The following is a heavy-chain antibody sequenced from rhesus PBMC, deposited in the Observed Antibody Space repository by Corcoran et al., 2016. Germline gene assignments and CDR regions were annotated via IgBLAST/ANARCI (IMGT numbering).Heavy chain of an antibody. CDR2: IYGSGGGT. D-gene: IGHD6S26*01. V-gene: IGHV4-106*01. J-gene: IGHJ4*01. CDR1: GGSISDDYY. Sequence: QVQLQESGPGLVKPSETLSLTCAVSGGSISDDYYWSWIRQPPGKGLEWIGYIYGSGGGTNYNPSLKIRVTIEIDTSKIQFSLKLSTVTAADTAVYYCARGDSSGLSPAFDYWGQGVLVTVSS. CDR3: ARGDSSGLSPAFDY.